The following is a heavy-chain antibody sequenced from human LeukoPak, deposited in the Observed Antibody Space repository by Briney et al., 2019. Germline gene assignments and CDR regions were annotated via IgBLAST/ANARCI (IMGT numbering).Heavy chain of an antibody. CDR1: GYTFTGYY. CDR3: ARFVESEIAAAGTLGYYYYGMDV. D-gene: IGHD6-13*01. Sequence: ASVKVSCKASGYTFTGYYMHWVRQAPGQGLEWMGWINPNSGGTNYAQKFQGRVTMTRDTSISTAYMELSRLRSDDTAVYYCARFVESEIAAAGTLGYYYYGMDVWGQGTTVTVSS. J-gene: IGHJ6*02. V-gene: IGHV1-2*02. CDR2: INPNSGGT.